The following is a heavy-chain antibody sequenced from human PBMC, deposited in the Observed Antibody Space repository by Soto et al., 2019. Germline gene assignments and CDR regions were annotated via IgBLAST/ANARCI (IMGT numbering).Heavy chain of an antibody. V-gene: IGHV3-21*01. CDR3: ASGVAGGSGSYDY. CDR2: ISSSSSYI. CDR1: GFTFSSYS. J-gene: IGHJ4*02. D-gene: IGHD3-10*01. Sequence: GGSLRLSCAASGFTFSSYSMNWVRQAPGKGLEWVSSISSSSSYIYYADSVKGRFTISRDNAKNSLYLQMNSLRAEDTAVYYCASGVAGGSGSYDYWGQGTLVTVSS.